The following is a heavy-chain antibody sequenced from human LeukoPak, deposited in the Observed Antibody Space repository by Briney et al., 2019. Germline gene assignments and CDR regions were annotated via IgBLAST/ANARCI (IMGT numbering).Heavy chain of an antibody. CDR1: GFTFSSYG. Sequence: TGGSLRLSCAASGFTFSSYGMHWVRQAPGKGLEWVSAISGSGGSTYYADSVKGRFTISRDNSKNTLYLQMNSLRAEDTAVYYCAKDRRGYSYGQSNYWGQGTLVTVSS. CDR2: ISGSGGST. D-gene: IGHD5-18*01. CDR3: AKDRRGYSYGQSNY. J-gene: IGHJ4*02. V-gene: IGHV3-23*01.